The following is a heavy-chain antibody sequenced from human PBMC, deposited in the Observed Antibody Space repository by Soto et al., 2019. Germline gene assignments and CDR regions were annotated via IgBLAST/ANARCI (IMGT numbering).Heavy chain of an antibody. CDR1: GFTFSSYE. J-gene: IGHJ4*02. CDR3: ARDGWQQRGELYFDY. D-gene: IGHD6-13*01. CDR2: ISSSGSTI. V-gene: IGHV3-48*03. Sequence: PGGTLRLSCAASGFTFSSYEMNWVRQAPGKGLEWVSYISSSGSTIYYADSGKGRFTISRDNHKNSMSLQMNSLRAEDTAVYYCARDGWQQRGELYFDYLGQGTLVTVSS.